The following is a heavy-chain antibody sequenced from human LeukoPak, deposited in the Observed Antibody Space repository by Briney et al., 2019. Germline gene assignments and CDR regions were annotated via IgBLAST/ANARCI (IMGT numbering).Heavy chain of an antibody. D-gene: IGHD5-24*01. J-gene: IGHJ4*02. CDR2: ISSSGSTI. Sequence: PGGSLRLFCAVSGFTFSSYEMNWVRQAPGKGLEWVSYISSSGSTIYYADSVKGRFTISRDNAKNSLYLQMNSLRVEDTAVYYCARDSQRWGNFDSWGQGTLVTVSS. CDR3: ARDSQRWGNFDS. CDR1: GFTFSSYE. V-gene: IGHV3-48*03.